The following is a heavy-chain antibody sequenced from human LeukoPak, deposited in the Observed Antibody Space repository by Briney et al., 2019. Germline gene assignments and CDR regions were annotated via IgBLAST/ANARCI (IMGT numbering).Heavy chain of an antibody. Sequence: ASVKVSCKASGYTFTSYGISWVRQAPGQGLEWMGWISAYNGNTNYAQRLQGRVTMTTDTSTSTAYMELRSLRSDDTAVYYCAREGSSWGGYEQLDYWGQGTLVTVSP. V-gene: IGHV1-18*01. CDR1: GYTFTSYG. J-gene: IGHJ4*02. CDR3: AREGSSWGGYEQLDY. D-gene: IGHD5-12*01. CDR2: ISAYNGNT.